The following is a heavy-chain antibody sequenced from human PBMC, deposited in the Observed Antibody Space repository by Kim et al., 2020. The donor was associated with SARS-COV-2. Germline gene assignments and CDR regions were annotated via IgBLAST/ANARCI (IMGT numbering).Heavy chain of an antibody. J-gene: IGHJ3*02. CDR3: ARDRYQFTFGGVIVDAFDI. Sequence: SETLSLTCTVSGGSISSYYWSWIRQPAGKGLEWIGRIYTSGSTNYNPSLKSRVTMSVDTSKNQFSLKLSSVTAADTAVYYCARDRYQFTFGGVIVDAFDIWGQGTMVTVSS. D-gene: IGHD3-16*02. CDR2: IYTSGST. CDR1: GGSISSYY. V-gene: IGHV4-4*07.